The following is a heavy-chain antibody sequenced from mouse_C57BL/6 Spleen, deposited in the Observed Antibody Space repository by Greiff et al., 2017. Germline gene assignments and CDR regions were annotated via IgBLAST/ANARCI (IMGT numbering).Heavy chain of an antibody. D-gene: IGHD2-2*01. CDR1: GYSITSGYD. CDR2: ISYSGST. Sequence: EVKLLESGPGMVKPSQSLSLTCTVTGYSITSGYDWHWIRHFPGNKLEWMGYISYSGSTNYNPSLKSRISITHDTSKNHFFLKLNSVTTEDTATYYCAREDYGYGFAYWGQGTLVTVSA. CDR3: AREDYGYGFAY. V-gene: IGHV3-1*01. J-gene: IGHJ3*01.